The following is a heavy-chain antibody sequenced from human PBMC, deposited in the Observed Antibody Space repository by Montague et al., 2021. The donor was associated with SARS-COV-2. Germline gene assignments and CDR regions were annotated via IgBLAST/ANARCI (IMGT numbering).Heavy chain of an antibody. CDR2: IFHSGST. CDR1: GGSISSDNW. D-gene: IGHD3-10*01. CDR3: ARRITMVRGVTKRNNWFDP. J-gene: IGHJ5*02. V-gene: IGHV4-4*02. Sequence: SETLSLTCAVSGGSISSDNWWSWVRQSPGKGLEWIGEIFHSGSTNYNPSLKSRVTMSVDKSKNDFSLELSPVTAADTAMYYCARRITMVRGVTKRNNWFDPWGRGILVTVSS.